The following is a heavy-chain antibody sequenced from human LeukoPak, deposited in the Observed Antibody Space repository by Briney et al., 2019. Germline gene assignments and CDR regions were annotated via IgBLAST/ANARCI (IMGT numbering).Heavy chain of an antibody. V-gene: IGHV1-18*04. CDR2: ISAYNGNT. CDR1: GYTFTSYG. Sequence: ASVKVSCKASGYTFTSYGISWVRQAPGQGLEWMGRISAYNGNTNYAQKLQGRVTMTTDTSTSTAYMELRSLRSDDTAVYCCARAGDYDILTGYYNGNDYWGQGTLVAVSS. J-gene: IGHJ4*02. D-gene: IGHD3-9*01. CDR3: ARAGDYDILTGYYNGNDY.